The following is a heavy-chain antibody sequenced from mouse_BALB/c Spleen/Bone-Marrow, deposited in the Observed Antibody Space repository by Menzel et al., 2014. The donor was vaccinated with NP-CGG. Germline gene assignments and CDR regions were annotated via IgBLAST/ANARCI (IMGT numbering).Heavy chain of an antibody. D-gene: IGHD2-4*01. Sequence: EVKLLESGGGLVKPGGSLKLSCAASGFTFSAYSMSWVRQTPEKRLEWVATISSGGYDTYYPDSVKGRFTISRDNAKNTLYLQMNSLKSVDSAVYYCSKDGGYDYSYYFDYWGQGTTLTVSS. J-gene: IGHJ2*01. CDR2: ISSGGYDT. CDR3: SKDGGYDYSYYFDY. V-gene: IGHV5-6-4*01. CDR1: GFTFSAYS.